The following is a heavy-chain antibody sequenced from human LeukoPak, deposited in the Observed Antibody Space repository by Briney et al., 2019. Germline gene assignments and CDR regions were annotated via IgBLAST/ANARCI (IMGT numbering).Heavy chain of an antibody. CDR1: GLTFSNAW. V-gene: IGHV3-15*01. CDR3: TTDVGYCSSTSCYRYYYYYYMDV. Sequence: GGSLRLSCAASGLTFSNAWMSWVRQAPGKGLEWVGRIKSKTDGGTTDYAAPVKGRFTISRDDSKNTLYLQMNSLKTEDTAVYYCTTDVGYCSSTSCYRYYYYYYMDVWGKGTTVTVSS. CDR2: IKSKTDGGTT. J-gene: IGHJ6*03. D-gene: IGHD2-2*01.